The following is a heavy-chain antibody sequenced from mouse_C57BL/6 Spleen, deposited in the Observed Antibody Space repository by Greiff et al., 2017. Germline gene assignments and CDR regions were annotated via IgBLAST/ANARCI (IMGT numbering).Heavy chain of an antibody. Sequence: VQLQQSGTVLARPGASVKMSCKTSGYTFSSYWMHWVKQRPGQGLEWIGAIYPGNSDTSYNQKFKGKAKLTAVTSASTAYMELSSLTNEDSAVYYCTRAGDYSNYGCYYFDDWGKGTTLTVSS. CDR2: IYPGNSDT. V-gene: IGHV1-5*01. D-gene: IGHD2-5*01. CDR1: GYTFSSYW. CDR3: TRAGDYSNYGCYYFDD. J-gene: IGHJ2*01.